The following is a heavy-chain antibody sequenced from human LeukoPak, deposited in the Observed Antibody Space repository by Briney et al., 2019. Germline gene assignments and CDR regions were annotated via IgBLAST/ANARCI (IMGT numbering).Heavy chain of an antibody. CDR3: ATDRQEGGSGSYWFDP. CDR1: GGSITTYY. D-gene: IGHD3-10*01. J-gene: IGHJ5*02. Sequence: PSETLSLTCSISGGSITTYYWSWIRQPVGKGLEWMGTVYYSGSATYNPSLKSRLTLSADTSKNHFSLKLTSVTSEDTAVYYCATDRQEGGSGSYWFDPWGQGTLVTVSS. V-gene: IGHV4-59*01. CDR2: VYYSGSA.